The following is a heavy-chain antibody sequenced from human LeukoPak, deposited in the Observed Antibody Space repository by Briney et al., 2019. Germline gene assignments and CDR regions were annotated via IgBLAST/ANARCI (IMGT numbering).Heavy chain of an antibody. V-gene: IGHV4-59*01. Sequence: SETLSLTCTVSGGSITNYYWTWVRQPPGKGLEWVGYVDHTGSTNFNPSLKGRVSISRDTTNNLFSLRLRSVTAADTAVYFCARGRVSSGTWYSTYYYYFYMDVWGKGTPVTVSS. J-gene: IGHJ6*03. D-gene: IGHD1-1*01. CDR1: GGSITNYY. CDR2: VDHTGST. CDR3: ARGRVSSGTWYSTYYYYFYMDV.